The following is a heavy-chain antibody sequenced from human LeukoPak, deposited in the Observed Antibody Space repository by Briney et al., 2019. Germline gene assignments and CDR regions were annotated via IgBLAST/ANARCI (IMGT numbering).Heavy chain of an antibody. J-gene: IGHJ6*03. Sequence: GGSLGLSCVDSGFTFTNYNMNWVRQAPGKAMEWVSSITSSGTYTFYADSVKGRFTISRDNAKNSLFLQMDSLGPEDTAVYFCARDPYSGNYGAYYYYYMDVWGKGTTVTISS. V-gene: IGHV3-21*01. D-gene: IGHD5-12*01. CDR3: ARDPYSGNYGAYYYYYMDV. CDR1: GFTFTNYN. CDR2: ITSSGTYT.